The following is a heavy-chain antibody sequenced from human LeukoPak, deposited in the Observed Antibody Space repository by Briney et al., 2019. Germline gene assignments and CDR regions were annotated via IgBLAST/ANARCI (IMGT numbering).Heavy chain of an antibody. Sequence: GGSLRLSCAASGFTLSSYWMHWVRQAPGKGLVWVSRINSDGSSTSYADSVEGRFTISRDNAKNTLYLQMNSLRAEDTAVYYCARVQGHPPNGLDIWGQGTMVTVSS. CDR2: INSDGSST. CDR3: ARVQGHPPNGLDI. CDR1: GFTLSSYW. V-gene: IGHV3-74*01. D-gene: IGHD2-8*01. J-gene: IGHJ3*02.